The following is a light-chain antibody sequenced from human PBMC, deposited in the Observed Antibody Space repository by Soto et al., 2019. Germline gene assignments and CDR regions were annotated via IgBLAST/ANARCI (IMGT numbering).Light chain of an antibody. CDR1: QSVSSSY. CDR2: GAS. CDR3: QQYGSSPWT. Sequence: EIVLTQSPGTLSWSPGERATLSCRASQSVSSSYLAWYQQKPGQAPRLLIYGASSRATGIPDRFSGSGSGTDFTLTISILEPEDFAVYYCQQYGSSPWTFGQGTKVEIK. V-gene: IGKV3-20*01. J-gene: IGKJ1*01.